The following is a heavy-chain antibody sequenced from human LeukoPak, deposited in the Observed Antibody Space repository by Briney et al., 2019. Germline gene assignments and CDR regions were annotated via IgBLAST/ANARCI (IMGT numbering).Heavy chain of an antibody. Sequence: HPGGSLRLSCAASGFTFSSYAMSWVRQAPGKGLVWVSRINGDGSETYYADSVKGRFTISRDNAKNTVFLQMNTLRAEDTAVYYCARADPYGDLRGLFRHWGQGTLVTVSS. CDR1: GFTFSSYA. CDR2: INGDGSET. CDR3: ARADPYGDLRGLFRH. J-gene: IGHJ4*02. V-gene: IGHV3-74*01. D-gene: IGHD2-21*01.